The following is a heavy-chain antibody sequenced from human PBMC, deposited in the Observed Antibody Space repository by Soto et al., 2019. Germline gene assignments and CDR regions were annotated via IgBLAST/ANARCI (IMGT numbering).Heavy chain of an antibody. Sequence: QITLKESGPTLVKPTQTLTLTCTLSGFSLTTSGVGVGWIRQPPGKALEWLALIYWDDDRRYSPSLKTRLTIAKDTSKNQVDLIMTNVTPADTGTYYRAHRLYASSDDAFDVWGQGTMVTVSS. J-gene: IGHJ3*01. CDR3: AHRLYASSDDAFDV. CDR2: IYWDDDR. D-gene: IGHD2-2*01. CDR1: GFSLTTSGVG. V-gene: IGHV2-5*02.